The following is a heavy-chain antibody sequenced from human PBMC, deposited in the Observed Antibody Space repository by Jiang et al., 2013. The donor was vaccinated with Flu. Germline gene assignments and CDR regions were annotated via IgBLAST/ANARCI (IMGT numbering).Heavy chain of an antibody. J-gene: IGHJ5*02. Sequence: VKPSQTLSLTCTVSGGSISSGGYYWSWIRQHPGKGLEWIGYIYYSGSTYYNPSLKSRVTISVDTSKNQFSLKLSSVTAADTAVYYCARDQCSGGSCGWFDPWGQGTLVTVSS. V-gene: IGHV4-31*03. D-gene: IGHD2-15*01. CDR3: ARDQCSGGSCGWFDP. CDR1: GGSISSGGYY. CDR2: IYYSGST.